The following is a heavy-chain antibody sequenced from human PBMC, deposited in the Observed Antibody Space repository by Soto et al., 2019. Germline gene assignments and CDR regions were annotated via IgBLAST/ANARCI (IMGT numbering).Heavy chain of an antibody. CDR3: ARDPHKYYDILTGYPTRFDY. CDR2: ISAYNGNT. V-gene: IGHV1-18*01. D-gene: IGHD3-9*01. CDR1: GYTFTSYG. J-gene: IGHJ4*02. Sequence: QVQLVQSGAEVKKPGASVKVSCKASGYTFTSYGISWVRQAPGQGLEWMGWISAYNGNTNYAQKLQGRVTMTTDTSTSTAYMELRSLRSDDTAVYYCARDPHKYYDILTGYPTRFDYWGQGTLVTVPS.